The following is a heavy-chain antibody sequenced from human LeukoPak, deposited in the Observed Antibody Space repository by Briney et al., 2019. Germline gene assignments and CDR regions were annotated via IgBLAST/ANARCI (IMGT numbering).Heavy chain of an antibody. CDR1: GGTFSSYA. CDR3: ARDGGGYSGYDLLNPYYGMDV. J-gene: IGHJ6*04. CDR2: IIPIFGTA. D-gene: IGHD5-12*01. V-gene: IGHV1-69*06. Sequence: ASVKVSCKASGGTFSSYAISWVRQAPGQGLEWMGGIIPIFGTANYAQKFQGRVTITADKSTSTAYMELSSLRSEDTAVYYCARDGGGYSGYDLLNPYYGMDVWGKGTTVTVS.